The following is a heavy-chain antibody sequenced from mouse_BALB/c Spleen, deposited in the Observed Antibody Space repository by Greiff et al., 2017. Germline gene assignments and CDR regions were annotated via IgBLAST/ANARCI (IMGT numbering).Heavy chain of an antibody. CDR1: GYTFTSYV. D-gene: IGHD2-3*01. V-gene: IGHV1-14*01. Sequence: EVQLQQSGPELVKPGASVKMSCKASGYTFTSYVMHWVKQKPGQGLEWIGYINPYNDGTKYNEKFKGKATLTSDKSSSTAYMELSSLTSEDSAVYYCARGGPGYYAWFAYWGQGTLVTVSA. J-gene: IGHJ3*01. CDR3: ARGGPGYYAWFAY. CDR2: INPYNDGT.